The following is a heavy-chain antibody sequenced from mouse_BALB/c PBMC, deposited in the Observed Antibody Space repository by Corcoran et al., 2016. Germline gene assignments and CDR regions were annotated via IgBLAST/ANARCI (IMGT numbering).Heavy chain of an antibody. CDR3: ARSNYGNYGDYYAMDY. CDR1: GYSFTGYT. CDR2: INPYNVGT. D-gene: IGHD2-1*01. J-gene: IGHJ4*01. Sequence: EVQLQQSGPELVKPGASMKISCKAAGYSFTGYTMNWVKQSHGKNLEWIGLINPYNVGTSYNQKFKGKATLTVDKSSSTAYMERLSRTSEDAAVHYCARSNYGNYGDYYAMDYWGQGTSVTVSS. V-gene: IGHV1-18*01.